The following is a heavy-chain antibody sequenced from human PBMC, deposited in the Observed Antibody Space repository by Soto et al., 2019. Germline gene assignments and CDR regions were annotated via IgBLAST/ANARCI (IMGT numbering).Heavy chain of an antibody. V-gene: IGHV1-18*01. CDR1: GYTFINYG. CDR2: ITGFNGDT. D-gene: IGHD6-19*01. J-gene: IGHJ4*02. CDR3: RGGGLAVSGTYDY. Sequence: VQLVQSGDEVTESGASVKVSCKASGYTFINYGVAWVRRAPGQGPEWMGGITGFNGDTKYAQNLQNRISLTTDTAPNTAYMELRSLSPCDTAIHFCRGGGLAVSGTYDYWGQGTLVTVSS.